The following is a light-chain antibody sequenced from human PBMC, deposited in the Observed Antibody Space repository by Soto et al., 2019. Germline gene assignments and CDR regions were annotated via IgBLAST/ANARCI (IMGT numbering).Light chain of an antibody. CDR3: QQYYSYPRT. CDR2: AAS. V-gene: IGKV1-9*01. Sequence: DIQLTQSPSFLSASVGDRVTITCRASQGISSYLAWYQQKPGKAPKLLIYAASTLQSGVPSRFSGSGSGTKFTLTISSLQPEDFATYYCQQYYSYPRTLGQGTKVDI. J-gene: IGKJ1*01. CDR1: QGISSY.